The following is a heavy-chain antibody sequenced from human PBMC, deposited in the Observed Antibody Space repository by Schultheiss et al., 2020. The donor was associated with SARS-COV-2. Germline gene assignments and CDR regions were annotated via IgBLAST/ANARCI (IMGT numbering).Heavy chain of an antibody. CDR2: IYPGDSDT. D-gene: IGHD5-24*01. CDR1: GYRFTTYW. J-gene: IGHJ4*02. CDR3: ARLQEFAGFGYNFGYFDY. Sequence: GESLKISCKGSGYRFTTYWIGWVRQMPGKGLEWMGIIYPGDSDTRYGPSFQGRGTISADKSTSTAYLQWSSLKASDTAMYYCARLQEFAGFGYNFGYFDYWGQGTLVTVSS. V-gene: IGHV5-51*01.